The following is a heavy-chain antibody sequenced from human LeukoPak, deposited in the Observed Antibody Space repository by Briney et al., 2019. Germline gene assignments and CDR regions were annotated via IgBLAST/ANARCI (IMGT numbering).Heavy chain of an antibody. J-gene: IGHJ4*02. CDR2: INWNGGST. V-gene: IGHV3-20*04. D-gene: IGHD2-21*02. CDR3: ARRDISFDY. CDR1: GFTFSSYR. Sequence: GGSLRLSCAASGFTFSSYRMNWVRQAPGKGLEWVSGINWNGGSTGYADSVKGRFTISRDNAKNSLYLQMNSLRAEDTALYYCARRDISFDYWGQGTLVTVSS.